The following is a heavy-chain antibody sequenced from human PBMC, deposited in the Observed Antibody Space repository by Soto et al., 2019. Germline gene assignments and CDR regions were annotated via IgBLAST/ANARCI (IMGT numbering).Heavy chain of an antibody. J-gene: IGHJ5*02. CDR1: GYTFTSYG. D-gene: IGHD2-21*01. Sequence: ASVKVSCKASGYTFTSYGISWVRQAPGQGLEWMGWISAYNGNTNYAQKLQGRVTMTTDTSTSTAYMELRSLRSDDTAVYYCARAGMRYCGGDCYSPNWFDPWGQGTLVPVSS. CDR2: ISAYNGNT. V-gene: IGHV1-18*01. CDR3: ARAGMRYCGGDCYSPNWFDP.